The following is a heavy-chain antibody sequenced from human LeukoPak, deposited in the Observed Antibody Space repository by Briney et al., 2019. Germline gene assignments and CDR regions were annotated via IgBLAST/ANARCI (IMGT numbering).Heavy chain of an antibody. CDR1: GGSFSGYY. Sequence: PSETLSLTCAVYGGSFSGYYWSWIRQPPGKGLEWIGEINHSGSTNYNPSLKSRVTISVDTSKNQFSLKLSSVTAADTAVYYCARHGKGILTGYRTFDYWGQGTLVTVPS. V-gene: IGHV4-34*01. D-gene: IGHD3-9*01. J-gene: IGHJ4*02. CDR2: INHSGST. CDR3: ARHGKGILTGYRTFDY.